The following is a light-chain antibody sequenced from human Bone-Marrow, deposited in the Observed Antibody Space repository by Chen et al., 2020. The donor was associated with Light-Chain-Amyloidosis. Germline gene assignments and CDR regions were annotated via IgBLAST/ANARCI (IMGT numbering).Light chain of an antibody. CDR3: SSYTSSSTVV. CDR1: SSDVGGYNY. Sequence: QSALTQPDSVCGSPGQWLTISCTGTSSDVGGYNYVSWYQQHPGKAPKLMIYDVSNRPSGVSNRFSGSKSGNTASLTISGLQAEDEADYYCSSYTSSSTVVFGGGTKLTVL. V-gene: IGLV2-14*01. CDR2: DVS. J-gene: IGLJ2*01.